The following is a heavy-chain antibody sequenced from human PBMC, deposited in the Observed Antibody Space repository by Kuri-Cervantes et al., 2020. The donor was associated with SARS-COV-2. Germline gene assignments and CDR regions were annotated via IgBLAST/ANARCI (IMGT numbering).Heavy chain of an antibody. CDR2: ISYDANNE. D-gene: IGHD3-22*01. J-gene: IGHJ3*02. CDR1: GFTFSSCG. Sequence: GGSLRLSCAASGFTFSSCGMHWVRQAPGKGLEWVAVISYDANNEYYTDSVKGRFTISRDNAKNSLYLQMNSLRDEDTAVYYCARETLGPYYYDSSGYQNDAFDIWGQGTMVTVSS. V-gene: IGHV3-30*03. CDR3: ARETLGPYYYDSSGYQNDAFDI.